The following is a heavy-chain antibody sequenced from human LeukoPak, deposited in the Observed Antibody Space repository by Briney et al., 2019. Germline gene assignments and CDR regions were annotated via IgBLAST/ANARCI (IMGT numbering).Heavy chain of an antibody. V-gene: IGHV3-23*01. D-gene: IGHD6-19*01. CDR1: GFTFSSYA. CDR2: ISGGGGNT. J-gene: IGHJ4*02. Sequence: PGGSLRLSCAASGFTFSSYAMSWVRQAPGKGLEWVSAISGGGGNTYYADSVKDRFTISRDNSKNTLYLQMNSLRAEDTAVYYCAKDRSGWGGCFDYWGQGTLVTVSP. CDR3: AKDRSGWGGCFDY.